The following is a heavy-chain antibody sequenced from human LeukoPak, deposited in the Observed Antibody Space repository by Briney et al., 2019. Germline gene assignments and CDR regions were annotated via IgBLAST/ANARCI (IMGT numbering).Heavy chain of an antibody. CDR3: AREVAVAGDSYGMDV. V-gene: IGHV1-18*01. Sequence: ASVKVSCKASGYTFTSYGISWVRQAPGQGLEWMGWISAYNGNTSYAQKLQGRVTMTTDTSTSTAYMELRSLRSDDTAVYYCAREVAVAGDSYGMDVWGQGTTVTVSS. CDR1: GYTFTSYG. D-gene: IGHD6-19*01. J-gene: IGHJ6*02. CDR2: ISAYNGNT.